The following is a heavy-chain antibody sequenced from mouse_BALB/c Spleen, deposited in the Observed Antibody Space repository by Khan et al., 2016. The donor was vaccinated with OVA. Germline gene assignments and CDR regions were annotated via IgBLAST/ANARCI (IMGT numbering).Heavy chain of an antibody. CDR2: ISYSGST. J-gene: IGHJ2*01. CDR3: ARSIMAN. CDR1: GYSITSDYA. Sequence: QLEESGPGLVKPSQSLNLTCTVTGYSITSDYAWNWIRQFPGNKLEWMGYISYSGSTSYNPSLKSRISITRDTSKNQFFLQLNSVTTEDTATYYCARSIMANWGQGTTLTVSS. V-gene: IGHV3-2*02.